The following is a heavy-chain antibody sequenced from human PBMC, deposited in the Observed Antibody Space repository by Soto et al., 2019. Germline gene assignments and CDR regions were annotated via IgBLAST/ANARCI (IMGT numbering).Heavy chain of an antibody. CDR2: INPSGGST. D-gene: IGHD2-15*01. CDR1: GYTFTSYY. CDR3: ARDGYCSGGSCYSRGGYFDY. J-gene: IGHJ4*02. Sequence: QVQLVQSGAEVKKPGASVKVSCKASGYTFTSYYMHWVRQAPGQGLEWMGIINPSGGSTSYAQKFQGRVTMTRDTSTSTVYMELSSLRSEDTAVYYCARDGYCSGGSCYSRGGYFDYWGQGTPVTVSS. V-gene: IGHV1-46*01.